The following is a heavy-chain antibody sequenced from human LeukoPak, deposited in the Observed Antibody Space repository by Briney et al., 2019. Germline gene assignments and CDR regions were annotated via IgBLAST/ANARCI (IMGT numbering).Heavy chain of an antibody. CDR1: GYTFSDYY. D-gene: IGHD3-22*01. CDR2: INPNTGGI. J-gene: IGHJ3*02. Sequence: ASVTVSCKASGYTFSDYYIHWVRQAPGQGLEWMGWINPNTGGIKYAQKFQGRVTMTSDTSISTAYIDLSRLRSDDTAVYYCGRDSTSMIPSAPGIWGQGTKVTVSS. V-gene: IGHV1-2*02. CDR3: GRDSTSMIPSAPGI.